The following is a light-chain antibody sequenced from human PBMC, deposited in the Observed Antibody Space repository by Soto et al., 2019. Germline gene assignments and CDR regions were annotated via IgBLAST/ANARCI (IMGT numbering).Light chain of an antibody. CDR2: GAS. CDR3: QHTFNSPPWT. Sequence: DIQMTQSPSSLSASEGDGVTITCRASQNIDMYLNWYQQKPGKAPRVLISGASNLQSGGPSRFSGSGSGTDFTLTISSLQSEDFASYFCQHTFNSPPWTFGQGTKVDIK. CDR1: QNIDMY. J-gene: IGKJ1*01. V-gene: IGKV1-39*01.